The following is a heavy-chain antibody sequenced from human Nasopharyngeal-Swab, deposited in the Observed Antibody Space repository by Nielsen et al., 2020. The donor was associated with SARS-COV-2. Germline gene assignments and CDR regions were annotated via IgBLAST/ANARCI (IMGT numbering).Heavy chain of an antibody. V-gene: IGHV3-53*01. J-gene: IGHJ4*02. CDR1: GFTVSSNY. Sequence: GESLRLSCAASGFTVSSNYMSWVSQAPGKGLEWVSVFYTSGDTYYAVSVKGRFTISRDNSKNTLSLQMNSLRAEDTAVYYCARGRPGHYFDYCGQGTLVTVSS. D-gene: IGHD1-14*01. CDR2: FYTSGDT. CDR3: ARGRPGHYFDY.